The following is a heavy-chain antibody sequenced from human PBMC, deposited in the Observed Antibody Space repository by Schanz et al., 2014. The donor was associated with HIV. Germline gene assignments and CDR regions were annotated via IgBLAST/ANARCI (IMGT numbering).Heavy chain of an antibody. D-gene: IGHD6-13*01. Sequence: EVQLLDSGGGLVQPGGSLRVSCAASGFTFSNFAMSWVRQAPGKGLEWVPSISGSGVSTFYAGSVKGRFTIFRDNSKNTLYLQMNSLRPEDTAVYYCAKDKSRHTYSSSSRFDPWGQGTLVTVSS. CDR3: AKDKSRHTYSSSSRFDP. CDR2: ISGSGVST. V-gene: IGHV3-23*01. J-gene: IGHJ5*02. CDR1: GFTFSNFA.